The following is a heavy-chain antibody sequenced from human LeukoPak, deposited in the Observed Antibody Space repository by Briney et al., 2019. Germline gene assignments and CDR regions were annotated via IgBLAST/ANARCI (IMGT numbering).Heavy chain of an antibody. CDR2: INPNSGGT. V-gene: IGHV1-2*02. D-gene: IGHD3-22*01. J-gene: IGHJ6*02. Sequence: ASVKVSCKASGYTFTSYYMHWVRQAPGQGLEWMGWINPNSGGTNYAQKFQGRVTMTRDTSISTAYMELSRLRSGDTAVYYCARDGDYYDSSGLYGMDVWGQGTTVTVSS. CDR1: GYTFTSYY. CDR3: ARDGDYYDSSGLYGMDV.